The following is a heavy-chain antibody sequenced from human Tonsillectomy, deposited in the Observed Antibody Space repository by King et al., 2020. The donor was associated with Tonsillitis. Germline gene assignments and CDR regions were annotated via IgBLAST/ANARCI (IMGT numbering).Heavy chain of an antibody. D-gene: IGHD2-15*01. CDR3: VRLPSTRAGQDADFDI. CDR2: IHPGDSDT. CDR1: GYSFTSYY. J-gene: IGHJ3*02. Sequence: QLVQSGAEVKQPGEALKISCKGSGYSFTSYYIAWVRQMPGKGLEWMGSIHPGDSDTSYSPSFQGQDTISADKSLTTAYLQWSSLKASDTAMYYCVRLPSTRAGQDADFDIWGQGTMVTVSS. V-gene: IGHV5-51*01.